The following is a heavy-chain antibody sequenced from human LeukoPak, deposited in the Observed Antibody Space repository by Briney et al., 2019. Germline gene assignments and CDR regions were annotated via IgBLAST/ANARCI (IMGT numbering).Heavy chain of an antibody. J-gene: IGHJ4*02. D-gene: IGHD3-3*02. CDR2: IKQDGSDL. CDR3: ARDNTFCLDY. Sequence: GGSLRLSCAASGFTFSGYAMAWVRQAPGKGLEWVAQIKQDGSDLNYVDSVKGRFTISRDNAKNSLYLQMTSLRAEDTAVYYCARDNTFCLDYWGQGALVTVSS. CDR1: GFTFSGYA. V-gene: IGHV3-7*01.